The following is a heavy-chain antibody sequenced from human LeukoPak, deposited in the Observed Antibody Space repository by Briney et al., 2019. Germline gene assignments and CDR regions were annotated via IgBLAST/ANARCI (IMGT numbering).Heavy chain of an antibody. CDR3: ASPGGGPTDY. Sequence: PSETLSLTCTVSSGSISSYYWSWIRQPAGKGLEWIGGIYTSGSTDYNSSLKSRVAMSLDTSKNQFSLKLSSVTAADTAVYYCASPGGGPTDYWGQGTLVTVSS. CDR1: SGSISSYY. D-gene: IGHD3-16*01. CDR2: IYTSGST. V-gene: IGHV4-4*07. J-gene: IGHJ4*02.